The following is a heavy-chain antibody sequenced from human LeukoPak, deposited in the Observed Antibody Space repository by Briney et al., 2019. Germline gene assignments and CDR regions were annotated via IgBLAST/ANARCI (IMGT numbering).Heavy chain of an antibody. Sequence: GGSLRLSCAASGFTFSSYSMNWVRQAPGKGLEWVSYISSSSTIYYADSVKGRFTISRDNSKNTLYLQMNSLRAEDTAVYYCARASYYYGSGSYYFDYWGQGTLVTVSS. CDR1: GFTFSSYS. J-gene: IGHJ4*02. D-gene: IGHD3-10*01. V-gene: IGHV3-48*01. CDR2: ISSSSTI. CDR3: ARASYYYGSGSYYFDY.